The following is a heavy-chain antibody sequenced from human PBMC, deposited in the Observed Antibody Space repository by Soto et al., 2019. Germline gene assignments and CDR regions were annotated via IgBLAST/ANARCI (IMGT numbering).Heavy chain of an antibody. V-gene: IGHV5-51*03. CDR1: GYSFTSYW. D-gene: IGHD6-13*01. J-gene: IGHJ5*02. Sequence: EVQLVQSGAEVKKPGESLKISCKGSGYSFTSYWIGWVRQMPGKGLEWMGIIYPGDSDTRYSPSFQGQVTISADKSISTAYLQWSSLKASDTAMYYCARLLHGYSSSWYGNWFDPWGQGTLVTVSS. CDR3: ARLLHGYSSSWYGNWFDP. CDR2: IYPGDSDT.